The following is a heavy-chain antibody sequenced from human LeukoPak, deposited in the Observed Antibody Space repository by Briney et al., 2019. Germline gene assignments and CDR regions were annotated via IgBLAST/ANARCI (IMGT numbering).Heavy chain of an antibody. V-gene: IGHV4-31*03. D-gene: IGHD3-22*01. CDR1: GGSISSGGYY. Sequence: PSETLSLTCTVSGGSISSGGYYWSWIRQHPGKGLEWIGYIYYSGSTYYNPSLKSRVTISVDTSKNQFSLKLSSVTAADTAVYYCALSSGSSTAGAFDIWGQGTMVTASS. CDR3: ALSSGSSTAGAFDI. J-gene: IGHJ3*02. CDR2: IYYSGST.